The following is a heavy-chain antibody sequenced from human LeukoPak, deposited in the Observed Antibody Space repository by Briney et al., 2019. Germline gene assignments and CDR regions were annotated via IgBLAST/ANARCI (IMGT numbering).Heavy chain of an antibody. D-gene: IGHD3/OR15-3a*01. CDR1: GFTLSDYD. Sequence: GGSLRLSCAASGFTLSDYDIHWVRQPIVKGLDWVSGLGSAGDKYHAGSERGRFTISREDAENSVYLQMNGLRPEDTAIYYCARAKRETSTRPWTSGMDVWGQGTRVTVSS. V-gene: IGHV3-13*01. CDR3: ARAKRETSTRPWTSGMDV. J-gene: IGHJ6*02. CDR2: LGSAGDK.